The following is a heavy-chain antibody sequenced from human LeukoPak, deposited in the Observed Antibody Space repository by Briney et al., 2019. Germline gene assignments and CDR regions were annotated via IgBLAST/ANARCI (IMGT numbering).Heavy chain of an antibody. J-gene: IGHJ6*03. CDR1: GGSISSGSYY. CDR3: ARGENMGDYYYMDV. D-gene: IGHD3-16*01. Sequence: TPSETLSLTCTVSGGSISSGSYYWSWIRQPAGKGLEWIGRIYTSGSTNYNPSLKSRVTISVDTSKNQFSLKLSSVTAADTAVYYCARGENMGDYYYMDVWGKGTTVTVSS. V-gene: IGHV4-61*02. CDR2: IYTSGST.